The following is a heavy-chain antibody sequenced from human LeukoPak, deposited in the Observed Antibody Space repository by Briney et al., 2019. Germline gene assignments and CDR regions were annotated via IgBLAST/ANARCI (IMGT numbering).Heavy chain of an antibody. CDR2: INPSGGST. D-gene: IGHD1-26*01. J-gene: IGHJ6*03. Sequence: ASVKVSCKASGYTFTSYYMHWVRQAPGQGLEWMGIINPSGGSTSYAQKFQGRVTMTRDMSTSTVYMELSSLKTEDTAVYYCTRQRELLTYYYYYMDVWGKGTTVTVSS. V-gene: IGHV1-46*03. CDR1: GYTFTSYY. CDR3: TRQRELLTYYYYYMDV.